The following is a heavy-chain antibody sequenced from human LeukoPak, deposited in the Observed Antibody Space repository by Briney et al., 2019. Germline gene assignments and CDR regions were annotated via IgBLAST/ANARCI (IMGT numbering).Heavy chain of an antibody. V-gene: IGHV1-2*06. D-gene: IGHD3-22*01. Sequence: ASVKVSCEASGYTFTGYYLHWVRQAPGQGLEWMGRINPNSGGTNYAQKFQSRVTMTRDSSITTAYMDLSSLRSDDTAVYYCARDRGRGYDYDSGVFDYWGQGTLVTVSS. CDR3: ARDRGRGYDYDSGVFDY. CDR1: GYTFTGYY. CDR2: INPNSGGT. J-gene: IGHJ4*02.